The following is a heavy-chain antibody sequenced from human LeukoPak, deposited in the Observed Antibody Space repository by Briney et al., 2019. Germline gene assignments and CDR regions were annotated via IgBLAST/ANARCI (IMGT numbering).Heavy chain of an antibody. CDR3: ARGRGWRSTEYLGAFDI. CDR2: IIPTFGTA. Sequence: SVKVSCKASGGTFSSYAISWVRQAPGQGLEWMGGIIPTFGTANYAQKFQGRVTITADESTSTAYMELSSLRSEDTAVYYCARGRGWRSTEYLGAFDIWGQGTMVTVSS. V-gene: IGHV1-69*13. D-gene: IGHD2-2*01. CDR1: GGTFSSYA. J-gene: IGHJ3*02.